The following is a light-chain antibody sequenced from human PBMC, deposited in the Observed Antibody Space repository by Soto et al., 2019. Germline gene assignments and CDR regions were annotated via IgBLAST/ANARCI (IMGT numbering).Light chain of an antibody. V-gene: IGKV1-5*01. Sequence: DVKMTQSPSTLSATVGDRVAITCRASDNIVHWLAWYQQKPGTAPKVLIYHASNLQSGVPSRFSGSGSGTEFTLTISSLQPDDFATYYCQQYNSYSFGQGSKV. J-gene: IGKJ1*01. CDR2: HAS. CDR1: DNIVHW. CDR3: QQYNSYS.